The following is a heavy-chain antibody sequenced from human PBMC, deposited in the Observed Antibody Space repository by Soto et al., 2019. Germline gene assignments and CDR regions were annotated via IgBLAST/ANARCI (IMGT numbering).Heavy chain of an antibody. J-gene: IGHJ4*02. CDR2: IKHKADDGTT. CDR3: TTMYPFAVTVFRDY. D-gene: IGHD5-18*01. CDR1: GFSFTNAW. Sequence: DVQLVESGGGLVQPGGTLRLSCAASGFSFTNAWMNWVRQAPGKGLEWIGRIKHKADDGTTDYAAPVRGRFTISRDDSKDTLYLQMNNLRTEDTAVYYCTTMYPFAVTVFRDYWGQGTLVTVSS. V-gene: IGHV3-15*01.